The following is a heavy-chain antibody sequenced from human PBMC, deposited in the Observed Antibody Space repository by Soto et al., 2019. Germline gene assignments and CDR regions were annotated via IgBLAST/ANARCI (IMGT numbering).Heavy chain of an antibody. CDR3: AGVSSSVDY. J-gene: IGHJ4*02. D-gene: IGHD6-19*01. Sequence: SETLSLTCTVSGGSISSSSYYWGWIRQPPGKGLEWIGYIYYSGSTNHNPSLKSRVTMSVDTSKNQLSLKLSSVTAADTAVYYCAGVSSSVDYWGQGALVTVSS. CDR1: GGSISSSSYY. V-gene: IGHV4-61*05. CDR2: IYYSGST.